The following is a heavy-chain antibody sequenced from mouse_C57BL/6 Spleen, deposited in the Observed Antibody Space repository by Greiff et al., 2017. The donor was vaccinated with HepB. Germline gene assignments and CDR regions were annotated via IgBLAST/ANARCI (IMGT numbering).Heavy chain of an antibody. CDR3: ARRPYGSSSLFDY. CDR1: GFTFSDYG. Sequence: VQLKESGGGLVKPGGSLKLSCAASGFTFSDYGMHWVRQAPEKGLEWVAYISSGSSTIYYADTVKGRFTISRDNAKNTLFLQMTSLRSEDTAMYYCARRPYGSSSLFDYWDQGTTLTVSS. CDR2: ISSGSSTI. D-gene: IGHD1-1*01. J-gene: IGHJ2*01. V-gene: IGHV5-17*01.